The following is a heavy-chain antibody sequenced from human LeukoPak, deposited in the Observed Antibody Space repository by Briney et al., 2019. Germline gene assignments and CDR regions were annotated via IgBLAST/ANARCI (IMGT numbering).Heavy chain of an antibody. Sequence: GGSLRLSCAASGXSFRSYWMHWVRQAPGKGLVWVSRINSDGSSTSYADSVKGRFTISRDNAKNTLYLQMNSLTAEDTAMCYCARDYTEYFQHWGQGTLVSVSS. CDR3: ARDYTEYFQH. D-gene: IGHD3-16*01. CDR2: INSDGSST. V-gene: IGHV3-74*01. J-gene: IGHJ1*01. CDR1: GXSFRSYW.